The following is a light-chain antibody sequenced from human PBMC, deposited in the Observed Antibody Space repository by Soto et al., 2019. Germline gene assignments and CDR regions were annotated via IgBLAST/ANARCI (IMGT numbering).Light chain of an antibody. J-gene: IGKJ1*01. Sequence: EIVLTQSPGTLSLSPGERATLSCRARQSVSSSYLAWYQQKPGQAPRLLIYGESSRATGIPDRFSGSGSGKDFTLTISRLEPEDFAVYYCQQYGSSRWTFGQGTKVEIK. CDR2: GES. V-gene: IGKV3-20*01. CDR3: QQYGSSRWT. CDR1: QSVSSSY.